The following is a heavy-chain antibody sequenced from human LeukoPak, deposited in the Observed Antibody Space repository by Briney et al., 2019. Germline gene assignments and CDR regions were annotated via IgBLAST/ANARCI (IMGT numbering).Heavy chain of an antibody. CDR2: ISGSGGST. CDR1: GFTFSSYA. D-gene: IGHD3-10*01. Sequence: GGSLRLSCAASGFTFSSYAMSWVREAPGKELEWVSAISGSGGSTYYADSVKGRFTTSRDNSKNTLYLQMNSLRAEDTAVYYCARDPTTYGSGSYYDYWGQGTLVTVSS. J-gene: IGHJ4*02. V-gene: IGHV3-23*01. CDR3: ARDPTTYGSGSYYDY.